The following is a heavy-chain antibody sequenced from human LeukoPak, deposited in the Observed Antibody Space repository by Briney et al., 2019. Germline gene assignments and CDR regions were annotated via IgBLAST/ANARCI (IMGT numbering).Heavy chain of an antibody. V-gene: IGHV4-34*01. D-gene: IGHD2-2*01. Sequence: SETLSLTCAVSGGSFSGFRWHWIRQPPWKGQEWIGEINHSGGTTYNPSLKNRGTISVNTSNIQFSRNLTPVTEADTDLYYCALDLVVPAALERLNAFDIWGHGTMVTVSS. CDR1: GGSFSGFR. CDR2: INHSGGT. CDR3: ALDLVVPAALERLNAFDI. J-gene: IGHJ3*02.